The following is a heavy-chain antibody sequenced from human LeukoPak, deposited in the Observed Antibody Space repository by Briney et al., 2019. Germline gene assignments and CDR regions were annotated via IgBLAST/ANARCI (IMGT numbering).Heavy chain of an antibody. D-gene: IGHD4-17*01. CDR2: ISGSGGST. J-gene: IGHJ4*02. CDR1: GFTVSSNY. Sequence: GGSLRLSCAASGFTVSSNYMSWVRQAPGKGLEWVSAISGSGGSTYYADSVQGRFTISRDNSKNTLYLQMNSLRAEDTAVYYCAKEMDYGDYVDYWRQGTLVTVSS. CDR3: AKEMDYGDYVDY. V-gene: IGHV3-23*01.